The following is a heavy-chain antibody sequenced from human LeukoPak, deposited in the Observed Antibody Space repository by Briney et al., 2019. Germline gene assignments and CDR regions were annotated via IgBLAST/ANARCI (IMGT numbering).Heavy chain of an antibody. CDR3: ARHVYGITGVFDI. CDR2: IYPGDSDT. V-gene: IGHV5-51*01. J-gene: IGHJ3*02. CDR1: GYSFTNYW. D-gene: IGHD2/OR15-2a*01. Sequence: GESLKISCKGFGYSFTNYWIGWVRQMPGKGLEWMGIIYPGDSDTTYGPSFQGQVTISADESISTAYLQWSSLKASDTAMYYCARHVYGITGVFDIWGQGTMVTVSS.